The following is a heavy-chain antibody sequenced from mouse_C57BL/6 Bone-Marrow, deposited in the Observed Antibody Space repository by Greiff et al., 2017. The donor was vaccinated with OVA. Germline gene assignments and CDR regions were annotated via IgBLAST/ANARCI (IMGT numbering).Heavy chain of an antibody. J-gene: IGHJ1*03. V-gene: IGHV1-55*01. CDR1: GFTFTGYW. Sequence: QVQLQQPGAELVKPGASVKMSCKASGFTFTGYWITWVIQRPGQGLEWIGDFYPGSGSTNYNEKFKSKATLTVDTSSSTAYMQLSSLTSEDSAVYYCARRGYYEYFDVWGTGTTVTVSS. D-gene: IGHD2-4*01. CDR3: ARRGYYEYFDV. CDR2: FYPGSGST.